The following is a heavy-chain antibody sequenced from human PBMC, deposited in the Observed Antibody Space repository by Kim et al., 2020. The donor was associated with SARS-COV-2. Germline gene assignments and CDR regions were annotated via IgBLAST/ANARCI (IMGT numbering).Heavy chain of an antibody. Sequence: GGSLRLSCAASGFTFSNYPMSWVRQAPGKGLEWVSSINGPGGSTYYADSVKGRFTISRDNSKNTLSLQMSSLRGEDTAVYYCANRRSYAHDYWGQGTLVTVSS. J-gene: IGHJ4*02. CDR1: GFTFSNYP. V-gene: IGHV3-23*01. CDR2: INGPGGST. CDR3: ANRRSYAHDY. D-gene: IGHD1-26*01.